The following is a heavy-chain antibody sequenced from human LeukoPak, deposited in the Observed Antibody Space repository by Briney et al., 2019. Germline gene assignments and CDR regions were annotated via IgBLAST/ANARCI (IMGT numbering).Heavy chain of an antibody. J-gene: IGHJ4*02. CDR1: GFTFSSYW. CDR2: IKQDGSEK. V-gene: IGHV3-7*03. Sequence: PGGSLRLSCATSGFTFSSYWMSWVRQAPGKGLEWVANIKQDGSEKYYVDSVKGRFTISRDNAKNSLYLQMNSLRTEDTAVYYCASGNNDWSLGGQGTLVTVSS. CDR3: ASGNNDWSL. D-gene: IGHD3-9*01.